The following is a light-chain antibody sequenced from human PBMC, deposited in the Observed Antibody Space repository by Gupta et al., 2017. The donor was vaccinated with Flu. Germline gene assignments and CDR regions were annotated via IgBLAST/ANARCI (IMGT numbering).Light chain of an antibody. Sequence: RATLSCRASQSVSSYLAWYQQKPGQAPRLLIYDASNRATGITARFSGRGSGTDFTLTISRLEPEDFAVYYWQQRSNWPHPFTFGPRTKVDIK. J-gene: IGKJ3*01. CDR1: QSVSSY. CDR3: QQRSNWPHPFT. V-gene: IGKV3-11*01. CDR2: DAS.